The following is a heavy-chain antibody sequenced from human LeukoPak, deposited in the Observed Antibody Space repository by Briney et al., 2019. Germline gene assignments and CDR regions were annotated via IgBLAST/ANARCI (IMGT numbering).Heavy chain of an antibody. CDR1: GYTFTGYY. CDR2: INPNSGGT. V-gene: IGHV1-2*02. CDR3: ARERFLEWPRTNWFDP. D-gene: IGHD3-3*01. J-gene: IGHJ5*02. Sequence: ASVKVSCKASGYTFTGYYMHWVRQAPGQGLEWMGWINPNSGGTNYAQKFQGRVTMTRDTSISTAYMELSRLRSDDTAVYYCARERFLEWPRTNWFDPWGQGTLVTVSS.